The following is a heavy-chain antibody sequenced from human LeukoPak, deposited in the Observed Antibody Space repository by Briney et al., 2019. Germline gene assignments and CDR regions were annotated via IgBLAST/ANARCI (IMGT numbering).Heavy chain of an antibody. Sequence: ASVKVSCKASGGTFSSYAISWVRQAPRQGLEWMGRIIPILGIANYAQKFQGRVTITADKSTSTAYMELSSLRSEDTAVYYCATPEPYSGSYYPRAFDIWGQGTMVTVSS. CDR2: IIPILGIA. D-gene: IGHD1-26*01. CDR1: GGTFSSYA. J-gene: IGHJ3*02. V-gene: IGHV1-69*04. CDR3: ATPEPYSGSYYPRAFDI.